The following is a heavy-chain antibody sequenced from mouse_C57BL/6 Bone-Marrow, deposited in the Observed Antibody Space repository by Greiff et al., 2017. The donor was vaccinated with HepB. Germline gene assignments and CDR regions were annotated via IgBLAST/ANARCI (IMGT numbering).Heavy chain of an antibody. CDR2: ISNGGGST. V-gene: IGHV5-12*01. CDR3: ASGYVPFAY. D-gene: IGHD2-2*01. CDR1: GFTFSDYY. J-gene: IGHJ3*01. Sequence: EVMLVESGGGLVQPGGSLKLSCAASGFTFSDYYMYWVRQTPEKRLEWVAYISNGGGSTYYPDTVKGRFTISRDNAKNTLYLQMSRLKSEDTAMYYCASGYVPFAYWGQGTLVTVSA.